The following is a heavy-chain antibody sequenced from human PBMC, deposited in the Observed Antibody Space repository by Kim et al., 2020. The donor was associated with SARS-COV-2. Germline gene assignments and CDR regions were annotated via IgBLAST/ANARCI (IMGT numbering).Heavy chain of an antibody. V-gene: IGHV3-74*01. Sequence: GGSLRLSCAASGFTFSSYWMHWVRQAPGKGLVWVSRINSDGSSTSYADSVKGRFTISRDNAKNTLYLQMNSLRAEDTAVYYCARASVGPIVVVPAAIYWFDPWGQGTLVTVSS. CDR3: ARASVGPIVVVPAAIYWFDP. CDR2: INSDGSST. J-gene: IGHJ5*02. D-gene: IGHD2-2*02. CDR1: GFTFSSYW.